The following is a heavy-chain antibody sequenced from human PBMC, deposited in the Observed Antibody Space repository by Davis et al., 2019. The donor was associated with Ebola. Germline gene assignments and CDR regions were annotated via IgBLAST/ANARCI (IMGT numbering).Heavy chain of an antibody. CDR1: GFIFSSYW. J-gene: IGHJ6*02. D-gene: IGHD2-2*02. CDR3: ARVGCISTSCYIPYYGMDV. Sequence: GESLKISCAASGFIFSSYWMDWVRQAPGKGLVWVSRISGDGSTTSYADSVRGRFTVSRDNARNTLYLQVNSLRAEDTAVYYCARVGCISTSCYIPYYGMDVWGQGTTVTVSS. V-gene: IGHV3-74*01. CDR2: ISGDGSTT.